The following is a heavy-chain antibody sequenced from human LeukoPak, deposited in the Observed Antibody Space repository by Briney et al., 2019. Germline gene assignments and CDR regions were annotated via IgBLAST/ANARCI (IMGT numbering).Heavy chain of an antibody. CDR3: AKLDSSGWSRPFDY. D-gene: IGHD6-19*01. CDR2: MSHDGSNK. CDR1: XFTLRIYP. J-gene: IGHJ4*02. Sequence: PGGXLRLXXXXXXFTLRIYPMHWVREAPGKGLEGVAVMSHDGSNKYYGDSVKGRFTISRDNSKNTLYLQMNSLRAEDTAVYYCAKLDSSGWSRPFDYWGQGTLVTVSS. V-gene: IGHV3-30*18.